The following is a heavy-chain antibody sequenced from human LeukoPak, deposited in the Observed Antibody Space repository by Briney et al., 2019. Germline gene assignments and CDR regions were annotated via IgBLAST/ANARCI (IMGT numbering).Heavy chain of an antibody. V-gene: IGHV5-51*01. D-gene: IGHD2/OR15-2a*01. Sequence: GESLKISCQGAGYSFTYYWIGWVRQMPGKGLEWMGIIYPGDSGTRYSASFQGQVTISVDKSISTAYLQWSSPKASDTAIYYCASMFYGHQLRGDGFDFWGQGTMVTVSS. J-gene: IGHJ3*01. CDR3: ASMFYGHQLRGDGFDF. CDR2: IYPGDSGT. CDR1: GYSFTYYW.